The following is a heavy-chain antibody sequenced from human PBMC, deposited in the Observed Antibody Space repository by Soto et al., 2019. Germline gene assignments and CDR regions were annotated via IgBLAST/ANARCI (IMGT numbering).Heavy chain of an antibody. J-gene: IGHJ4*02. CDR3: SRGGMLTFGGYVAC. CDR2: ISAYNGDT. Sequence: QVQLVQSAAEMKKPGASVKVSCKASGYSFTSYGFTWFRQAPGQGLVWLGWISAYNGDTHYAQRFQGRVNMTTDCSTNTGYRWLRSLRSDDLAVYYWSRGGMLTFGGYVACWGQGTQVTVSS. V-gene: IGHV1-18*03. D-gene: IGHD3-16*01. CDR1: GYSFTSYG.